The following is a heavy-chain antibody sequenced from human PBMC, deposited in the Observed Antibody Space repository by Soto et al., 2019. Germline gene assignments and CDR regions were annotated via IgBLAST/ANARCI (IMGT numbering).Heavy chain of an antibody. CDR2: ISYDGSNK. J-gene: IGHJ6*02. V-gene: IGHV3-30-3*01. CDR3: ARDLGDIVDTNGGMDV. D-gene: IGHD5-12*01. Sequence: QVQLVESGGGVVQPGRSLRLSCAASGFTFSSYAMHWVRQAPGKGLEWVAVISYDGSNKYYADSVKGRFTISRDKSKNTLYLQMNSLRAEDTAVYYCARDLGDIVDTNGGMDVWCQGTTVTVSS. CDR1: GFTFSSYA.